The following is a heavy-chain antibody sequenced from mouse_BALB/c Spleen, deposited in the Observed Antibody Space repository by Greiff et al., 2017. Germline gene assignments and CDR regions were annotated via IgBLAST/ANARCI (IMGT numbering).Heavy chain of an antibody. D-gene: IGHD1-1*01. CDR2: ISYDGSN. Sequence: EVQLQQSGPGLVKPSQSLSLTCSVTGYSITSGYYWNWIRQFPGNKLEWMGYISYDGSNNYNPSLKNRTSITRDTSKNQFFLKLNSVTTEDTATYYCARFYYYGFDYWGQGTTLTVSS. V-gene: IGHV3-6*02. J-gene: IGHJ2*01. CDR1: GYSITSGYY. CDR3: ARFYYYGFDY.